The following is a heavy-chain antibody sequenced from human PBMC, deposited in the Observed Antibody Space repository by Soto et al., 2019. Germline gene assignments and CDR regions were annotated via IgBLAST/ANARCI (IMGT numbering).Heavy chain of an antibody. CDR1: GGSISYFY. CDR2: LYYTGST. V-gene: IGHV4-59*01. CDR3: ARGGGYDFRSSQAPPIDV. Sequence: SETLSLTCTVSGGSISYFYWSWIRQSPGKRLEWIGYLYYTGSTNYNPALKSRVTISLDTSKNQFSLKVRSVTAADTAVYYCARGGGYDFRSSQAPPIDVWGQGTTVTVS. D-gene: IGHD3-3*01. J-gene: IGHJ6*02.